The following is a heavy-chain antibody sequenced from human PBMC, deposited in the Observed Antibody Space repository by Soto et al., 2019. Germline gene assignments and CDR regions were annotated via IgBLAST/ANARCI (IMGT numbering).Heavy chain of an antibody. CDR1: GYSFITSYH. Sequence: QVQLVQSGAEVKKPGASVKVSCKASGYSFITSYHMHWVRQAPGQGLEWMGIINPTGSMTRYSQKFQGRLTMTRDTSTATDYMELSNLTSEDTAMYFCARDTGYDHDAFDIWGQVTRVTVSS. J-gene: IGHJ3*02. V-gene: IGHV1-46*01. CDR3: ARDTGYDHDAFDI. CDR2: INPTGSMT. D-gene: IGHD5-12*01.